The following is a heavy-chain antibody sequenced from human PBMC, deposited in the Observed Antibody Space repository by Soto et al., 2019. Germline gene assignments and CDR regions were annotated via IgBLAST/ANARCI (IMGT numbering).Heavy chain of an antibody. V-gene: IGHV4-59*08. J-gene: IGHJ6*02. CDR2: VYNTGGT. CDR1: SGPSSSHN. Sequence: QVQLQQSGPGLVRPSETLSLTCTVSSGPSSSHNWGWIRQPPGRGLEWVGYVYNTGGTSYNPSLKSRVTMSAVTISADTSTNQISLTLTSVTVADTAIYYCVRQGIGTLHGLVDVWGQGTTVSVSS. D-gene: IGHD3-10*01. CDR3: VRQGIGTLHGLVDV.